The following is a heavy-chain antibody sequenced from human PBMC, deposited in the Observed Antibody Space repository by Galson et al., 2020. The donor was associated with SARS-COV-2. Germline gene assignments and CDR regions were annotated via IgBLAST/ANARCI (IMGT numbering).Heavy chain of an antibody. Sequence: SGPTLVKPTQTLTLTCTFSGFSLSTSGMCMSWIRQPPGKALEWLALIDWDADKYYSTSLKTRLTISKDTSKNQVVLTMTNMDPVDTATYYCVRTYRAQQLWGFDFWGQGTLVTVSS. CDR3: VRTYRAQQLWGFDF. J-gene: IGHJ4*02. CDR1: GFSLSTSGMC. D-gene: IGHD5-18*01. V-gene: IGHV2-70*01. CDR2: IDWDADK.